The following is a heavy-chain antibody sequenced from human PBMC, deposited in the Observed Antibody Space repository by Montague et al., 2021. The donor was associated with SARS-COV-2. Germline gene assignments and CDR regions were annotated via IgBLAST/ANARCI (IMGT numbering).Heavy chain of an antibody. V-gene: IGHV4-39*02. CDR3: VRGAEEAHFAMDV. CDR2: LYHSGSV. CDR1: GGFISDSYY. Sequence: SETLSLTCIVSGGFISDSYYWAWIRQAPGKGLEWLGSLYHSGSVYSNPSLKSRVSISVDKSKNHFSLRLTSATAAETAVYYCVRGAEEAHFAMDVWGQGTTVTVSS. D-gene: IGHD3-10*01. J-gene: IGHJ6*02.